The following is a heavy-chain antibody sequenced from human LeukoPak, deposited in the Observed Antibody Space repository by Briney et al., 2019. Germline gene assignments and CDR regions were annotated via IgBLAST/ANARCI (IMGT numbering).Heavy chain of an antibody. V-gene: IGHV3-53*01. D-gene: IGHD3-3*01. CDR2: IYAVGTT. CDR1: GFIVSGNY. J-gene: IGHJ3*02. CDR3: TRGPEWSRPVGDACDI. Sequence: GGSLRLSCAASGFIVSGNYMSWVRQAPGKGPEWVAVIYAVGTTYYADSVKGRFTISRDNSRNTLYLQMNSLRAEDTAVYYCTRGPEWSRPVGDACDIWGQGTMVTVSS.